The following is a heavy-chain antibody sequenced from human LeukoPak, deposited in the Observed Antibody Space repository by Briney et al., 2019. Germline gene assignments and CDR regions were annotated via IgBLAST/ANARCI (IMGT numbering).Heavy chain of an antibody. Sequence: ESLKISCKGSGYSSTSYWIGWVRQMPGKGLEWMGIIYPGDSDTRYSPSFQGQVTISADKSISTAYLQWSSLKASDTAMYYCARSLTMIRGVIGNWFDPWGQGTLVTVSS. CDR3: ARSLTMIRGVIGNWFDP. D-gene: IGHD3-10*01. CDR2: IYPGDSDT. J-gene: IGHJ5*02. CDR1: GYSSTSYW. V-gene: IGHV5-51*01.